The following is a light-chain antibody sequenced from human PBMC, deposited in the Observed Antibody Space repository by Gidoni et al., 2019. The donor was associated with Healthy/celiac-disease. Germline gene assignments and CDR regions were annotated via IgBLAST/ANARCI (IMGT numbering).Light chain of an antibody. V-gene: IGKV4-1*01. CDR3: KQYYSTPST. Sequence: DIVMTQSPDPLAVSLGERATINCKSSQSVLYSSNSKNYLAWYQQKPGQPPKLLIYWASTRESGVPDRFSGSGSGTDFTLTISSLQAEDVAVYYCKQYYSTPSTFGGGTKVEIK. CDR1: QSVLYSSNSKNY. J-gene: IGKJ4*01. CDR2: WAS.